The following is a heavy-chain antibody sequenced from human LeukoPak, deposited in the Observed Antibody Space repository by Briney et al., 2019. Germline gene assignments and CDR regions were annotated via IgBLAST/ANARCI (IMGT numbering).Heavy chain of an antibody. D-gene: IGHD3-22*01. CDR3: ARGPYSYDSSGAFDI. J-gene: IGHJ3*02. CDR2: ISSSGST. Sequence: SQTLSLTCTVSGDSISSGDYYWSWIRQPAGKGLEWIGRISSSGSTNYNPSLKSRVTISVDTSKNQFSLKLSSVAAADTAVYFCARGPYSYDSSGAFDIWGQGTMVTVSS. CDR1: GDSISSGDYY. V-gene: IGHV4-61*02.